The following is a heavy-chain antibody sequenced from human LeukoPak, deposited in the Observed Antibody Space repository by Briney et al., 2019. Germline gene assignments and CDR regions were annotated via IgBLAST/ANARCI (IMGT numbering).Heavy chain of an antibody. D-gene: IGHD3-3*01. CDR2: MNPNSGNT. CDR3: ARGLTIFGVVSMDGY. J-gene: IGHJ4*02. CDR1: GYTFTSYD. V-gene: IGHV1-8*03. Sequence: ASVKASCKASGYTFTSYDINLVRQATGQGLEWMGWMNPNSGNTGYAQKFQGRVTITRNTSISKAYMELSSLRSEDTAVYYCARGLTIFGVVSMDGYWGQGTLVTVSS.